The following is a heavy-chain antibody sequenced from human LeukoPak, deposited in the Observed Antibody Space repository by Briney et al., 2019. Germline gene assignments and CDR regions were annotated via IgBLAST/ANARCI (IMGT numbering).Heavy chain of an antibody. D-gene: IGHD4-23*01. CDR2: IYSGGST. J-gene: IGHJ4*02. Sequence: GGSLRLSCAASGFTVSSNYMSWVRQAPGRGLEWVSVIYSGGSTDYADSVKGRFTISRDNSRNTLHLRMTSLRAEDTAVYYCARVPYGGNSIDCWGQGTLVTVSS. CDR3: ARVPYGGNSIDC. CDR1: GFTVSSNY. V-gene: IGHV3-66*01.